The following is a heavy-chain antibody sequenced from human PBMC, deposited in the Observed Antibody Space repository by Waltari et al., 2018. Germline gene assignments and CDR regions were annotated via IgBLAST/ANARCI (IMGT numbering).Heavy chain of an antibody. CDR2: IYYSGST. D-gene: IGHD3-10*01. CDR1: GDSTTTGTYY. V-gene: IGHV4-39*01. J-gene: IGHJ4*02. Sequence: HLQLQESGPGLVKPSETLSLTCSVSGDSTTTGTYYWCWIRQTPGKGLEWIGSIYYSGSTYYSPSLKSRVTISADMSKNQFSLKLSSVTAADTAVYYCARHPHNHYYSEWGQGTLVTVSS. CDR3: ARHPHNHYYSE.